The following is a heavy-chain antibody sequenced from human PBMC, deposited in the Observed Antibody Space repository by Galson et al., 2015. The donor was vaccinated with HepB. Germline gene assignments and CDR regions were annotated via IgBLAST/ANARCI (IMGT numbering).Heavy chain of an antibody. D-gene: IGHD6-19*01. J-gene: IGHJ1*01. Sequence: QSGAEVKKPGESLKISCKGSGYSFTSYWIGWVRQMPGKGLEWMGIIYPGDSDTRYSPSFQGQVTISADKSISTAYLQWSSLKASDTAMYYCASGKEQWLVREPEYFQHWGQGTLVTVSS. CDR2: IYPGDSDT. CDR1: GYSFTSYW. V-gene: IGHV5-51*01. CDR3: ASGKEQWLVREPEYFQH.